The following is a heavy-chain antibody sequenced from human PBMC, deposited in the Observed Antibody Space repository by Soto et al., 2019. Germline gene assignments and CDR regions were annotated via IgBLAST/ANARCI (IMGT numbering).Heavy chain of an antibody. D-gene: IGHD5-18*01. CDR2: IVVGSGNT. CDR1: GFTFTSSA. J-gene: IGHJ4*02. CDR3: AADFGIQLCPTGY. V-gene: IGHV1-58*01. Sequence: SVKVSCKASGFTFTSSAVQWVRQARGQRLEWIGWIVVGSGNTNYAQKFQERVTITRDMSTSTAYMELSSLRSEDTAVYYCAADFGIQLCPTGYWGQGTLVTVSS.